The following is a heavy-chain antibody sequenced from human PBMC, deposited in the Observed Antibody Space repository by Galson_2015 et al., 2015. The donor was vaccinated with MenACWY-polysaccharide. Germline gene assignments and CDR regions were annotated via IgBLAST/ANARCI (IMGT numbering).Heavy chain of an antibody. CDR3: ARGPKQKVTTVPTGRFDY. V-gene: IGHV7-4-1*02. Sequence: CTASGYTFTSYAMNWVRQAPGQGLAWMGWINTNTGNPTYAQGFTGRVVFSLDTSVSTAYLQISSLKAEDTAVYYCARGPKQKVTTVPTGRFDYWGQGTLVTVSS. J-gene: IGHJ4*02. CDR2: INTNTGNP. CDR1: GYTFTSYA. D-gene: IGHD4-17*01.